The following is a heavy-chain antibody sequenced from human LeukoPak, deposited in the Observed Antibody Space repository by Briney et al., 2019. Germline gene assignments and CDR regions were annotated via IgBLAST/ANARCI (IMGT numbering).Heavy chain of an antibody. D-gene: IGHD1-7*01. CDR1: GYTFTGYY. V-gene: IGHV1-2*02. J-gene: IGHJ4*02. CDR2: INPNSGGT. CDR3: ARGYNWNYVFINY. Sequence: ASVKVSCKASGYTFTGYYMHWVRQAPGQGLEWMGWINPNSGGTNYAQKFQGRVTMTRDMSTSTVYMELSSLRSEDTAVYYCARGYNWNYVFINYWGQGTLVTVSS.